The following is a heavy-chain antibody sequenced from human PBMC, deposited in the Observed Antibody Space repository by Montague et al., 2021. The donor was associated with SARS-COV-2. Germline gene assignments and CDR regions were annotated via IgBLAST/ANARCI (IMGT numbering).Heavy chain of an antibody. J-gene: IGHJ3*02. Sequence: SETLSLTCAVSGGSISGYYWSWIRQPPGKGLEWIGEINHSGSINYNPSLKSRVTISVDTSKNQFSLKLSSVTAADTAVYYCARVLDYYESSGFYFDAFDIWGQGTLVTVSS. CDR3: ARVLDYYESSGFYFDAFDI. D-gene: IGHD3-22*01. CDR2: INHSGSI. CDR1: GGSISGYY. V-gene: IGHV4-34*01.